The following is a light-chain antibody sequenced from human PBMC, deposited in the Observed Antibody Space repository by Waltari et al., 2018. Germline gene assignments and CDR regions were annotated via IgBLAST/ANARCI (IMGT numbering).Light chain of an antibody. CDR2: KDT. Sequence: SYELTQPFSVSVSPGQTATITCSGDVLADKDVRWFQQKPGQAPILILYKDTDRASGIPERFSGSSSGSSVTLTITGALPEDEADYYCHAAAGNIWFFGGGTKLTVL. J-gene: IGLJ3*02. V-gene: IGLV3-27*01. CDR1: VLADKD. CDR3: HAAAGNIWF.